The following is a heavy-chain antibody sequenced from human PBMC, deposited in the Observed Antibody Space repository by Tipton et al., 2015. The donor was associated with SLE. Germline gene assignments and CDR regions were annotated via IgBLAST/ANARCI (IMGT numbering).Heavy chain of an antibody. J-gene: IGHJ6*02. CDR3: AKSFLTLLGVTGGGLDV. D-gene: IGHD3-3*01. Sequence: SLRLSCAASGFTFRNFVMNWVRQAPGKGLEWVSGLSGSGENTYYADSVKGRFTISRDNSKNTLFLQIDSLRVEDTAKYYCAKSFLTLLGVTGGGLDVWGQGTTVTV. CDR2: LSGSGENT. CDR1: GFTFRNFV. V-gene: IGHV3-23*01.